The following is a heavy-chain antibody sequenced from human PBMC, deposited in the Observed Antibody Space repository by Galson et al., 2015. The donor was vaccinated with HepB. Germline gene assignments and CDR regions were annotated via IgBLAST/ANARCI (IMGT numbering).Heavy chain of an antibody. CDR2: TYYRSKWYN. Sequence: CAISGDSVSSNSAAWNWIRQSPSRGLEWLGRTYYRSKWYNDYAVSVKSRITINPDTSKNQFSLQLNSVTPEDTAVYYRARALYYYDSSGYYNDYWGQGTLVTVSS. CDR1: GDSVSSNSAA. J-gene: IGHJ4*02. V-gene: IGHV6-1*01. D-gene: IGHD3-22*01. CDR3: ARALYYYDSSGYYNDY.